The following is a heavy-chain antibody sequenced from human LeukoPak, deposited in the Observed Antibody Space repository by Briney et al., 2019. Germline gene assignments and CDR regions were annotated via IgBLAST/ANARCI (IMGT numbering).Heavy chain of an antibody. CDR3: ATRTPHYYDSSGYYHGFDY. J-gene: IGHJ4*02. CDR2: FDPEDDET. Sequence: ASVKVSCKVSGYTLTELSMHWVRQAPGKGLEWMGGFDPEDDETIYAQKFQGRVTMTEDTSTDTAYMELSSLRSEDTAVYYCATRTPHYYDSSGYYHGFDYWGQGTLVTVSS. CDR1: GYTLTELS. D-gene: IGHD3-22*01. V-gene: IGHV1-24*01.